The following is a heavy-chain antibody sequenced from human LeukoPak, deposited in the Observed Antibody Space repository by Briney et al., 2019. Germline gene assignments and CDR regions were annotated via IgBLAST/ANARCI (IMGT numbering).Heavy chain of an antibody. CDR2: ISSSSSYI. CDR3: ARDLGFDY. V-gene: IGHV3-21*01. CDR1: GFIFRDYG. Sequence: AGGTLRLSCVVSGFIFRDYGLSWVRQAPGKGLEWVSSISSSSSYIYYADSVKGRFTISRDNAKNSLYLQMNSLRAEDTAVYYCARDLGFDYWGQGTLVTVSS. J-gene: IGHJ4*02.